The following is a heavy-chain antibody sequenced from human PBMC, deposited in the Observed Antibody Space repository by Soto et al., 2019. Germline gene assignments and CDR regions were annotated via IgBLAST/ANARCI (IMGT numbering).Heavy chain of an antibody. V-gene: IGHV4-30-4*01. CDR2: IYYSGST. CDR3: ARDMDFVGFTWFDP. D-gene: IGHD1-26*01. Sequence: PSETLSLTCTVSGGSISSGDYYWSWIRQPPGKGLEWIGYIYYSGSTYYNPSLKSRVTISVDTSKNQFSLKLSSVTAADTAVYYCARDMDFVGFTWFDPWGQGTLVTVSS. J-gene: IGHJ5*02. CDR1: GGSISSGDYY.